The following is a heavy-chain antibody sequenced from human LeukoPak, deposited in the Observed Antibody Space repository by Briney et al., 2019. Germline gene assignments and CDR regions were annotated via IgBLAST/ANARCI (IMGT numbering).Heavy chain of an antibody. J-gene: IGHJ4*02. CDR3: ARDRTSSGWFFDH. Sequence: PGGSLRLSCAASGFTFGGYWMHWVRQAPGKGLEWVAVISYDGSDKYYADSVRGRFSISRDNSKHTLYLQMNSLRAEDTAVYYCARDRTSSGWFFDHWGQGTLVTVSS. CDR2: ISYDGSDK. D-gene: IGHD6-19*01. V-gene: IGHV3-30-3*01. CDR1: GFTFGGYW.